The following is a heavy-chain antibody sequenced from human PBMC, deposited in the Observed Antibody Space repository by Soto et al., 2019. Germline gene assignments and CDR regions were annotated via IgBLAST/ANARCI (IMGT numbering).Heavy chain of an antibody. CDR3: ARVVGYYDSSAYYLDY. J-gene: IGHJ4*02. V-gene: IGHV3-33*01. CDR2: IWYDGSNK. Sequence: GGSLRLSCAASGFTFISYGMHWVLQAPGKGLEWVAVIWYDGSNKYYADSVKGRFTISRDNSKNTLYLQMNSLRAEDTAVYYCARVVGYYDSSAYYLDYWGQGTLVTVSS. D-gene: IGHD3-22*01. CDR1: GFTFISYG.